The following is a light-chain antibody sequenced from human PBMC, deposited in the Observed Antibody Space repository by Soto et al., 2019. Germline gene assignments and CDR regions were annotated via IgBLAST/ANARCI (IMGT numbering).Light chain of an antibody. CDR3: SSYAGSDNYV. V-gene: IGLV2-8*01. CDR1: SSDVGGCNF. Sequence: QSVLTQPPSASGSPGQSVTISCTGTSSDVGGCNFVSWYQQYPGKAPKLMIYEVSKRPSGVPDRFSGSKSGNTASLTVSGLQAEDEADYYCSSYAGSDNYVFGTGTKVTVL. J-gene: IGLJ1*01. CDR2: EVS.